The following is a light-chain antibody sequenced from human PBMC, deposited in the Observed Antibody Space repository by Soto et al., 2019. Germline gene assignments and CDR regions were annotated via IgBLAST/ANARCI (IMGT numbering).Light chain of an antibody. Sequence: DIHMTQSPSTLSASVGGRVNITCRASQSISSWLAWYQQKPGKAPKLMIYKASSLESGVPSRFSGSVSGTEGTITISSLQTDDGATYYCQHYNSYSEAFGQGTKVDIK. CDR3: QHYNSYSEA. CDR2: KAS. V-gene: IGKV1-5*03. J-gene: IGKJ1*01. CDR1: QSISSW.